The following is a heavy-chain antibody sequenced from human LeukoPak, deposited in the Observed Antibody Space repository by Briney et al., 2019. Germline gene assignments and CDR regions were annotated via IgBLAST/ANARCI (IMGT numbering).Heavy chain of an antibody. D-gene: IGHD1-1*01. J-gene: IGHJ6*03. Sequence: SSETLSLTCTVSSYSISSGYYWGWIRQPPGKGVEWIGSIYHSGSTYYNPSLKSRVTISVDTSKNQFSLKLSSVTAADTAVYYCARVIGERSYYYYYYMDVWGKGTTVTVSS. CDR1: SYSISSGYY. CDR2: IYHSGST. CDR3: ARVIGERSYYYYYYMDV. V-gene: IGHV4-38-2*02.